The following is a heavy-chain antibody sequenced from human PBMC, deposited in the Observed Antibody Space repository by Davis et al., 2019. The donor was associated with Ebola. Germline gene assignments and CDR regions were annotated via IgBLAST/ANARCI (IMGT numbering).Heavy chain of an antibody. Sequence: GESLKISCAASGFTFSSYSMNWVRQAPGKGLEWVSYISSSSSTIYYADSVKGRFTISRDNAKNSLYLQMNSLRAEDTAVYYCARARYSSGWGSYFQHWGQGTLVTVSS. CDR2: ISSSSSTI. D-gene: IGHD6-19*01. J-gene: IGHJ1*01. CDR3: ARARYSSGWGSYFQH. V-gene: IGHV3-48*04. CDR1: GFTFSSYS.